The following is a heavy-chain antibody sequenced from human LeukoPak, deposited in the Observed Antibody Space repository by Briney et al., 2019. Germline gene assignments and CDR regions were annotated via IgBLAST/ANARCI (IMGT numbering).Heavy chain of an antibody. CDR3: ARTYRGGSGWYRPFYFDY. J-gene: IGHJ4*02. D-gene: IGHD6-19*01. CDR1: GGTFSSYA. V-gene: IGHV1-69*01. CDR2: IIPIFGTA. Sequence: SVKVSCKASGGTFSSYAISWVRQAPGQGLEWMGGIIPIFGTANYAQKFQGRVTITADESTSTAYMELSSLRSEDTAVYYCARTYRGGSGWYRPFYFDYWGRGTLVTVSS.